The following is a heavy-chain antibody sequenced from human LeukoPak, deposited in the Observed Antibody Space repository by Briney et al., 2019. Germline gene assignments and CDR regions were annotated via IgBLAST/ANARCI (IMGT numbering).Heavy chain of an antibody. V-gene: IGHV1-69*04. CDR2: IIPILGIA. CDR3: ARSTYYYDSSGYRYYYYGMDV. J-gene: IGHJ6*02. D-gene: IGHD3-22*01. Sequence: GASVKVSCKASGGTFSSYAISWVRQAPGQGLEWMGRIIPILGIASYAQKFQGRVTITADKSTSTAYMELSSLRSEDTAVYYCARSTYYYDSSGYRYYYYGMDVWGQGTTVTVSS. CDR1: GGTFSSYA.